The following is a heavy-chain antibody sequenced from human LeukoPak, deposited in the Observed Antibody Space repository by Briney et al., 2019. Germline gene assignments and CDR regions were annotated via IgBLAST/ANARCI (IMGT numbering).Heavy chain of an antibody. V-gene: IGHV4-39*01. D-gene: IGHD1-26*01. J-gene: IGHJ4*02. CDR2: IYYSGST. CDR1: GATVSGSAYY. CDR3: AKSGGYGLIDY. Sequence: SETLSLTCTVDGATVSGSAYYWGWIRQPPGKGLEWIGNIYYSGSTYYNESLESQVTISIDTSKNQFSLKLNSVTAADTAMYYSAKSGGYGLIDYWGQGTLVTVSS.